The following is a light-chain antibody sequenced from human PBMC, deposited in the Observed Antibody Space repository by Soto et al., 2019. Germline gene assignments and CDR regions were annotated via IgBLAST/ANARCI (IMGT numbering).Light chain of an antibody. CDR1: QSVSSGY. CDR3: QQYGTSPPIT. J-gene: IGKJ5*01. CDR2: ATS. Sequence: EIVLTQSPGALSLSPGERATLSCRASQSVSSGYLAWYQQKPGQAPRLLIFATSRRASGIPDRFSGGGSGTDFTLTISTLEPEDFAVYYCQQYGTSPPITFGQGTRLEMK. V-gene: IGKV3-20*01.